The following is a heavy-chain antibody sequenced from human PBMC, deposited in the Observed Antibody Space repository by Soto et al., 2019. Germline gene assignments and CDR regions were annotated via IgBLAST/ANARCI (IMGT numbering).Heavy chain of an antibody. V-gene: IGHV3-23*01. CDR1: GFTFSSYA. CDR2: ISGSGGST. CDR3: AKDLAYCSGTNCAKNYYYYYGMDV. Sequence: PGGSLRLSCAASGFTFSSYAMSWVRQAPGKGLEWVSAISGSGGSTYYADSVKGRFTISRDNSKNTLYLQMNRLRAEDTAVYYCAKDLAYCSGTNCAKNYYYYYGMDVWGQGTTVTVSS. D-gene: IGHD2-2*01. J-gene: IGHJ6*02.